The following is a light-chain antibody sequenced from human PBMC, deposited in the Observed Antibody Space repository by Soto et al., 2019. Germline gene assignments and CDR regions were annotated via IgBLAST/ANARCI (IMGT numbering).Light chain of an antibody. V-gene: IGKV1-5*03. Sequence: DIQMTQSPSTRSASVGDRVTITCRASQSFSTWLAWYQQKPGKAPNLLIYKTSILQSGVPSRFSGSGSGTEVTLTIRSLQPDDFATYYCQQYNSNSLPFGGGTKGEIK. CDR1: QSFSTW. CDR2: KTS. J-gene: IGKJ4*01. CDR3: QQYNSNSLP.